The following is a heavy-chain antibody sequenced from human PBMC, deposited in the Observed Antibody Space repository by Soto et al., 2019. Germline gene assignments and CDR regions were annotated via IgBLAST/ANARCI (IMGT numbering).Heavy chain of an antibody. CDR2: IRSKAYDGTT. D-gene: IGHD3-3*01. Sequence: PGGSLRLSCTVSGFTFGNYAMSWVRQAPGKGLEWVGFIRSKAYDGTTEYAASVRGRFTISRDDSKSIAYLQMNSLQTEDTAVYYCTRVYNFWSGYDGSYLDYWGPGTLVTVSS. CDR3: TRVYNFWSGYDGSYLDY. J-gene: IGHJ4*02. CDR1: GFTFGNYA. V-gene: IGHV3-49*04.